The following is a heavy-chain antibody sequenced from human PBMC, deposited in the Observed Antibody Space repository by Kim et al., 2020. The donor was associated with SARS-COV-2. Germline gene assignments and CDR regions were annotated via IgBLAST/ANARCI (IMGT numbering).Heavy chain of an antibody. V-gene: IGHV3-73*01. CDR3: TRGPGTPLAFWDAFDI. Sequence: GGSLRLSCAASGFTFSDSAIHWVRQASGKGLEWVGRIRSKANTYATAYAASVKGRFTIARDDSKNTGYLQMNSLQTEDTAVYFCTRGPGTPLAFWDAFDIWGQGTMVTVSS. J-gene: IGHJ3*02. CDR1: GFTFSDSA. CDR2: IRSKANTYAT. D-gene: IGHD1-1*01.